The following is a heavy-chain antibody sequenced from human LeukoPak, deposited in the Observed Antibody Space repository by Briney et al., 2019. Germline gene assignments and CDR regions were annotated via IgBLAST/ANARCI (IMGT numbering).Heavy chain of an antibody. D-gene: IGHD3-22*01. V-gene: IGHV3-23*01. CDR3: AKGSSGYFVDL. CDR1: GFIFNNYG. Sequence: PGGSLRLSCAASGFIFNNYGLIWVRQAPGKGLEWVSAISNDGGGTNYADFVKGRFTISRDNSKNTLSLQMNSLRAEDTALYYCAKGSSGYFVDLWGQGTVVTVSS. CDR2: ISNDGGGT. J-gene: IGHJ5*02.